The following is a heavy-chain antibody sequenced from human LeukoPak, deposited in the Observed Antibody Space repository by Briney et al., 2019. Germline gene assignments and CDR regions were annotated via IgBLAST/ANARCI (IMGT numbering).Heavy chain of an antibody. J-gene: IGHJ4*02. CDR3: ARGRNYSKFSDY. Sequence: SETLSLTCAVYGGSFGGYYWSWIRQPPGKGLEWIGEINHSGSTNYNPSLKSRVTISVDTSKNQFSLKLSSVTAADTAVYYCARGRNYSKFSDYWGQGTLVTVSS. CDR2: INHSGST. CDR1: GGSFGGYY. V-gene: IGHV4-34*01. D-gene: IGHD4-11*01.